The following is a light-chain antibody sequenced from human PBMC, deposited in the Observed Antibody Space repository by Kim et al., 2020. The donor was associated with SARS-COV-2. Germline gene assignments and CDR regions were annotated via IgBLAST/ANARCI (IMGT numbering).Light chain of an antibody. CDR1: QGISIH. V-gene: IGKV1-16*02. CDR2: SAS. J-gene: IGKJ2*01. Sequence: SASVGDSVTITCRASQGISIHLAWFQQRPGKAPKTLVYSASTLERGVPSKFSGSGSGTDFTLTINSLQPEDSATYYCQEYVTYPYTFGQGTKLEIK. CDR3: QEYVTYPYT.